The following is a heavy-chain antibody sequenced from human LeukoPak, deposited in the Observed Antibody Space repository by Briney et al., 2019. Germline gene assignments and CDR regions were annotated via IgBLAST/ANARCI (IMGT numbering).Heavy chain of an antibody. D-gene: IGHD3-22*01. V-gene: IGHV4-61*02. CDR2: IYTSGST. Sequence: PSETLSLTCTVSGGSISSGSYYWSWIRQPAGKGLEWIGRIYTSGSTNYNPSLKSRVTISLDTSENHFSLKLSSVTAADTVVYYCARVTTGGYYNYWGQGTLVTVSS. J-gene: IGHJ4*02. CDR1: GGSISSGSYY. CDR3: ARVTTGGYYNY.